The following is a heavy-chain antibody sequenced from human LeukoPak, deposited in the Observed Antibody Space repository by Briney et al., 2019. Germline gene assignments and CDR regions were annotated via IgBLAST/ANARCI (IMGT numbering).Heavy chain of an antibody. Sequence: PGGSLRLSCAASGFTFSSYGMHWVRQAPGKGLEWVAFIHDDGSKKYHADSVKGRFTISRDNSKNTLYLQMNSLRAEDTAVYYCAKQVVTMVRGALYYFDYWGQGTLVTVSS. D-gene: IGHD3-10*01. V-gene: IGHV3-30*02. CDR3: AKQVVTMVRGALYYFDY. CDR1: GFTFSSYG. J-gene: IGHJ4*02. CDR2: IHDDGSKK.